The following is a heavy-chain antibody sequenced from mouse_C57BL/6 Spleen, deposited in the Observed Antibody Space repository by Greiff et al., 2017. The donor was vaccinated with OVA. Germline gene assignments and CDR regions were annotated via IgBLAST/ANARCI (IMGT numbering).Heavy chain of an antibody. CDR2: LRSKSSNYAT. Sequence: EVQLVESGGGLVQPKGSLKLSCAASGFTFNTYAMHWVRQAPGKGLEWVARLRSKSSNYATYYADSVKDRFTISRDDSQSMLYLQMNNLKTEDTAMYYCVRDDYDVAFDYWGQGTTLTVSS. CDR1: GFTFNTYA. CDR3: VRDDYDVAFDY. V-gene: IGHV10-3*01. J-gene: IGHJ2*01. D-gene: IGHD2-4*01.